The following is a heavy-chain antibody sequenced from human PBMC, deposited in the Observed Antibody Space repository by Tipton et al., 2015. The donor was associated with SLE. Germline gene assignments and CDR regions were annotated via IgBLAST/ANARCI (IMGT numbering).Heavy chain of an antibody. J-gene: IGHJ1*01. Sequence: TLSLTCTVSGGPISTSSYYCGWIRQPPGKGLEWIGSIYYSGSTYYNPSLKSRVTISVDTSKNQFSLKLSSVTAADTAVYYCARAPRRGIQYFQHWGQGTLVTVSS. CDR1: GGPISTSSYY. CDR2: IYYSGST. D-gene: IGHD1-26*01. V-gene: IGHV4-39*01. CDR3: ARAPRRGIQYFQH.